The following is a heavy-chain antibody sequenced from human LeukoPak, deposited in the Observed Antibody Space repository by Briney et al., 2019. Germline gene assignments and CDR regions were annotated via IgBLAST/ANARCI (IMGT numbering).Heavy chain of an antibody. CDR3: ARREAVGAISDFGD. V-gene: IGHV3-30*02. CDR1: GFSISGYG. Sequence: GGSLRLSCAASGFSISGYGIHWARQAPGKGLEWLATVQWDGYNKYYADSVKGRFTVSRDTSKNTVYHQMDSVRSEDTAVYYCARREAVGAISDFGDWGQGTLVTVSS. J-gene: IGHJ4*02. D-gene: IGHD1-26*01. CDR2: VQWDGYNK.